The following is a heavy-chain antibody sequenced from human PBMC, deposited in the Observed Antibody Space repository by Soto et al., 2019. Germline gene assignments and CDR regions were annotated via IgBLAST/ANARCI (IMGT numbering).Heavy chain of an antibody. CDR3: AREGGADYYDSSGYYYRGPIDH. J-gene: IGHJ4*02. CDR2: IYYSGST. CDR1: GGSISSGGYY. V-gene: IGHV4-31*03. D-gene: IGHD3-22*01. Sequence: QVQLQESGPGLVKPSQTLSLTCTVSGGSISSGGYYWSWIRQHPGKGLEWIGYIYYSGSTYYNPSIKRRVTISVDTSKNKFSLKLSSVTAADTAVYYCAREGGADYYDSSGYYYRGPIDHWGQGTLVTVSS.